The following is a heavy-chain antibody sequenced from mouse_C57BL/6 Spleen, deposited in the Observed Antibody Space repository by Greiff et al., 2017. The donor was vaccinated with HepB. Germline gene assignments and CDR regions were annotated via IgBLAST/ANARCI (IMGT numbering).Heavy chain of an antibody. V-gene: IGHV1-50*01. D-gene: IGHD1-1*01. CDR1: GYTFTSYW. Sequence: QVQLQQPGAELVKPGASVKLSCKASGYTFTSYWMQWVKQRPGQGLEWIGEIDPSDSYTNNNQKFKGKATLTVDTSSSTAYMQLSSLTSEDSAVYYCARLTVVAPPRYFDVWGTGTTVTVSS. J-gene: IGHJ1*03. CDR2: IDPSDSYT. CDR3: ARLTVVAPPRYFDV.